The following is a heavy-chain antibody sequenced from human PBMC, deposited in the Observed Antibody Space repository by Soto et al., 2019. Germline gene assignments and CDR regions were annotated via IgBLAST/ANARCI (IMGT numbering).Heavy chain of an antibody. CDR2: ISAHNGNT. D-gene: IGHD4-17*01. J-gene: IGHJ4*02. CDR1: GYAFTTYG. CDR3: ARGRYGDY. Sequence: QVHLVQSGAEVKKPGASVKVSCKGSGYAFTTYGITWVRQAPGQGLEWMGWISAHNGNTNYAQKLQGRVTVTRDTPTSTAYLELRSLRSAETAVYYCARGRYGDYWGQGALVTVSS. V-gene: IGHV1-18*01.